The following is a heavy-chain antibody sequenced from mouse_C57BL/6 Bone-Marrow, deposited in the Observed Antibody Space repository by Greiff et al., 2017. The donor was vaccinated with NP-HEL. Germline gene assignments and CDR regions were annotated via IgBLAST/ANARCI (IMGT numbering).Heavy chain of an antibody. Sequence: EVQGVESGGDLVKPGGSLKLSCAASGFTFSSYGMSWVRQTPDKRLEWVATISSGGSYPYYPDSVKGRFTISRDNAKNTLYLQMSSLKSEDTAMYYCARHRYGNYWFAYWGQGTLVTVSA. J-gene: IGHJ3*01. CDR2: ISSGGSYP. D-gene: IGHD2-10*02. V-gene: IGHV5-6*01. CDR3: ARHRYGNYWFAY. CDR1: GFTFSSYG.